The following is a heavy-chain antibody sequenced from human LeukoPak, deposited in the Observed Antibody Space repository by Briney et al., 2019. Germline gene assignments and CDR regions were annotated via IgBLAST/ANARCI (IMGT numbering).Heavy chain of an antibody. CDR2: VYHNGRA. CDR1: GGSIISDSY. D-gene: IGHD3-3*01. Sequence: PSQTLALTCTVSGGSIISDSYWTWIRQSAGGKLEWIGRVYHNGRASYNPSLLSRLAISIDTSENQFSLKLSSVTAADTAVYYCARDPRTLTIFGVAHGDWYFDLWGRGTLVTVSS. V-gene: IGHV4-61*02. CDR3: ARDPRTLTIFGVAHGDWYFDL. J-gene: IGHJ2*01.